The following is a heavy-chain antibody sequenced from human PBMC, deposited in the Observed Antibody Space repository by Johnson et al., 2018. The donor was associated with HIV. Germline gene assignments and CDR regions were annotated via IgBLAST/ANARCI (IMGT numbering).Heavy chain of an antibody. Sequence: VQLVESGGALVQPGGSLNLSCAASGFTFSSHWMHWVSQVPGKGLVWLSRINSDGTIITYADSVKGRFTISRDNSKNTLYLQMNSLRAEDTAVYYCARETRLLNAFDIWGQGTMVTVSS. D-gene: IGHD2/OR15-2a*01. CDR1: GFTFSSHW. V-gene: IGHV3-74*03. J-gene: IGHJ3*02. CDR3: ARETRLLNAFDI. CDR2: INSDGTII.